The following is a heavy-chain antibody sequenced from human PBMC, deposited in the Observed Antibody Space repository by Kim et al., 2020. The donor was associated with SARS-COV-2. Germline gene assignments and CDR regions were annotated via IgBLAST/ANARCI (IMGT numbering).Heavy chain of an antibody. D-gene: IGHD1-26*01. J-gene: IGHJ4*02. CDR2: ISGSGSVT. CDR1: GFYFSSEA. Sequence: GGSLRLSCAASGFYFSSEAMNWVRQAPGKGLEWVSLISGSGSVTYYQDSVRGRFTISRDNSKNTLYLQLNSLRAEDTAVYYCAKARFGSTWFFDFWVQG. V-gene: IGHV3-23*01. CDR3: AKARFGSTWFFDF.